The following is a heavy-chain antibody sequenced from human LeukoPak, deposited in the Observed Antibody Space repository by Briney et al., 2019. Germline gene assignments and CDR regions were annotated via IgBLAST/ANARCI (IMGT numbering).Heavy chain of an antibody. Sequence: ASVKVSCKASGGTFSSYAISWVRQAPGQGLEWMGGIIPIFGTANYAQKFQGRVTITAGESTSTAYMELSGLRSEDTAVYYCARGYSGSYFGYWGQGTLVTVSS. CDR2: IIPIFGTA. J-gene: IGHJ4*02. D-gene: IGHD1-26*01. CDR1: GGTFSSYA. CDR3: ARGYSGSYFGY. V-gene: IGHV1-69*01.